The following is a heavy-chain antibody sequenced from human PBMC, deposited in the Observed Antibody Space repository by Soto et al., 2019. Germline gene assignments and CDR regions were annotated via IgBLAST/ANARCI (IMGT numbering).Heavy chain of an antibody. V-gene: IGHV3-30*18. CDR3: AKAKYYYDRSGCFEY. CDR2: ISYDGSNK. D-gene: IGHD3-22*01. Sequence: SLRLSCAASGFTFSSYGMHCVRHSPGKGLEWVAVISYDGSNKYYADSVKGRFTISRDNSKNTLYLQMNSLRAEDTAVYYCAKAKYYYDRSGCFEYWGQRTLVTVSS. CDR1: GFTFSSYG. J-gene: IGHJ4*02.